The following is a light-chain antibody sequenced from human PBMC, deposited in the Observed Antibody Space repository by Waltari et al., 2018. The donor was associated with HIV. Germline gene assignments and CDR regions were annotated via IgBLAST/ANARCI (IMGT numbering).Light chain of an antibody. Sequence: QSVLTQPPSTSGTPGQRVTIPCSGNRSNIGANFVSWYQQVPGMAPKFLIYRVNERPSGVPDRFSGSKSGTSASLAISRLRAEDEADYFCAAWDDSLNGVVFGAGTKLTVL. V-gene: IGLV1-47*01. J-gene: IGLJ3*02. CDR1: RSNIGANF. CDR3: AAWDDSLNGVV. CDR2: RVN.